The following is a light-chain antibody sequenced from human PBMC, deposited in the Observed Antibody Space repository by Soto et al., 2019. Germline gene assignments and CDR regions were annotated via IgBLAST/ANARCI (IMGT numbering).Light chain of an antibody. CDR3: QQYGSAPLT. CDR1: QSLSSTY. J-gene: IGKJ1*01. V-gene: IGKV3-20*01. Sequence: EIVLTQSPGTLSLSPGERATLSCRASQSLSSTYLAWYQQKPGQAPRLLIYGASNRATGIPDRFSGSGSGTDFTLTINRLEPEDVAVYYCQQYGSAPLTFGQGTKVDIK. CDR2: GAS.